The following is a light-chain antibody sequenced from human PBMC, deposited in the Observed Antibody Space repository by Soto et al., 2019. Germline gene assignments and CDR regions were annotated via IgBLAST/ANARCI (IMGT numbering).Light chain of an antibody. V-gene: IGKV3-11*01. CDR3: QQRSNWPPP. CDR2: DAS. Sequence: EIVLTQSPATLSLSPGERATLPCRASQSVSRYLAWYQQKPGQAPRLLIYDASNRATGIPARFSGSGSGTDFTLALSSLGPEDFAVYYCQQRSNWPPPFGQGTKLEIK. J-gene: IGKJ2*01. CDR1: QSVSRY.